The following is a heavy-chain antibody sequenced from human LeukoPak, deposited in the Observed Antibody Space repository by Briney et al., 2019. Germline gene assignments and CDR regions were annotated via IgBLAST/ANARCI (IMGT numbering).Heavy chain of an antibody. CDR1: GFSFSSYG. CDR3: AKDMGGDYRIDY. V-gene: IGHV3-30*18. CDR2: ISYDGSNK. D-gene: IGHD4-11*01. J-gene: IGHJ4*02. Sequence: GGSLRLSCAASGFSFSSYGMHWVRQAPGKGLEWVAVISYDGSNKYYADSVKGRFTITRDNSKNTLYLQMNSLRAEDTAVYYGAKDMGGDYRIDYWGQGTLVTVSS.